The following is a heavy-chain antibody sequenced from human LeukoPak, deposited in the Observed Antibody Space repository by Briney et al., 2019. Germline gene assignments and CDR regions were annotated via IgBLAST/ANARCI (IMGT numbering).Heavy chain of an antibody. CDR1: GYSFTSYW. CDR2: IYPGDSDT. CDR3: ARTTDSLTSYEMYYFDY. D-gene: IGHD3-9*01. Sequence: GESLKISCKGSGYSFTSYWIGWVRQMPGKGLEWMGIIYPGDSDTRYSPSFQGQVTISADKSISTAYLQWSSLKASDTAMYYCARTTDSLTSYEMYYFDYWGQGTLVTVSS. V-gene: IGHV5-51*01. J-gene: IGHJ4*02.